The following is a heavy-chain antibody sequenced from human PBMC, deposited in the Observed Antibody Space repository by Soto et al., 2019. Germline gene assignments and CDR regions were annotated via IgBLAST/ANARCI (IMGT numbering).Heavy chain of an antibody. CDR3: ARVTTCYMDD. CDR2: IFYTGST. V-gene: IGHV4-59*01. Sequence: WETLSLTCTVSGGSISGYYWPWIRQPPGRGLAYIGDIFYTGSTNYNPSLESRVSISGEAAKNQFALKRATVTAADTAVYDCARVTTCYMDDWGQGTLVTVSS. CDR1: GGSISGYY. D-gene: IGHD3-9*01. J-gene: IGHJ4*02.